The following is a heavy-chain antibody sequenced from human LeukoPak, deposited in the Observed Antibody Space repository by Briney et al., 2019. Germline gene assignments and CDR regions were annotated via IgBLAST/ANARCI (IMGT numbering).Heavy chain of an antibody. V-gene: IGHV1-2*02. CDR3: ARDPSIAVAGANFDY. CDR1: GYTFIGYY. Sequence: ASVKVSCKASGYTFIGYYMHWVRQAPGQGLEWMGWINPNSGGTNYAQKFQGRVTMTRDTSISTAYMELSRLRSDDTAVYYCARDPSIAVAGANFDYWGQGTLVTVSS. D-gene: IGHD6-19*01. J-gene: IGHJ4*02. CDR2: INPNSGGT.